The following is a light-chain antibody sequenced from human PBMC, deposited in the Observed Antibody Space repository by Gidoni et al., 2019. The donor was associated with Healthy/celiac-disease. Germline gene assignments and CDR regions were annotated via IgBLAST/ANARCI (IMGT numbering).Light chain of an antibody. CDR3: SSYTSSSTLVV. V-gene: IGLV2-14*01. Sequence: QSALTQPASVSVSPGQSLTISCTGTSSDVGGYNYVSWYQLHPGKAPKLMIYDVSHRPYWVSNRFSGSTSGNTASLTISGLQAEDEADYYCSSYTSSSTLVVFGGGTKLTVL. CDR1: SSDVGGYNY. CDR2: DVS. J-gene: IGLJ2*01.